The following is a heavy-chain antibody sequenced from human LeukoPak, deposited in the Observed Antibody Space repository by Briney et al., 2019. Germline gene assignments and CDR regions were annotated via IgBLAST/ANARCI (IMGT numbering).Heavy chain of an antibody. J-gene: IGHJ4*02. Sequence: ASVKVSCKASGYTFTSYGISWVRQAPGQGLERMGWISAYNGNTNYAQKLQGRVTMTTDTSTSTAYMELRSLRSDDTAVYYCARDVYDFWSGYYTWYFDYWGRGTLVTVSS. CDR2: ISAYNGNT. CDR1: GYTFTSYG. V-gene: IGHV1-18*01. D-gene: IGHD3-3*01. CDR3: ARDVYDFWSGYYTWYFDY.